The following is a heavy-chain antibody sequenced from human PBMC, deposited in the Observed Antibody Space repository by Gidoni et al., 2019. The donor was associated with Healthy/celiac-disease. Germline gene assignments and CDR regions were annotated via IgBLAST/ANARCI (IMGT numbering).Heavy chain of an antibody. Sequence: QVQLVQSGAEVKKPGASVQVSCKASGYTFTGYYMHWVRQAPGQGLEWMGWINPNSGGTNYAQKFQGWVTMTRDTSISTAYMELSRLRSDDTAVYYCARSITIFGVVITNYFDYWGQGTLVTVSS. CDR1: GYTFTGYY. V-gene: IGHV1-2*04. CDR2: INPNSGGT. D-gene: IGHD3-3*01. CDR3: ARSITIFGVVITNYFDY. J-gene: IGHJ4*02.